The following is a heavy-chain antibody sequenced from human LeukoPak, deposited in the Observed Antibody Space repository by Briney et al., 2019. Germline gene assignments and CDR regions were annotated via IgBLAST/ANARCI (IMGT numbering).Heavy chain of an antibody. CDR3: ARDVDFALDF. J-gene: IGHJ4*02. V-gene: IGHV3-48*02. D-gene: IGHD3/OR15-3a*01. Sequence: PGGSLRLSCAASGFTFSSYSMNWVRQAPGKGLEWVSYIGVVSSTICYADSVKGRFTISRDNAKNSLYLQMNSLRDEDTAVYYCARDVDFALDFWGQGTLVTVSS. CDR1: GFTFSSYS. CDR2: IGVVSSTI.